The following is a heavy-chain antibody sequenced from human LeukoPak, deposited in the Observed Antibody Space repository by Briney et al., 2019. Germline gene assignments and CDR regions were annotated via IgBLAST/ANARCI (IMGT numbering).Heavy chain of an antibody. CDR3: AREVSGYGAFDI. CDR2: ISGSGGST. Sequence: GGSLRLSCAASGFTFSSCAMTWVRQAPGKGLEWVSGISGSGGSTYYADSVQGRFTISRDISKNTLYVQMNSLRAEDTARYYCAREVSGYGAFDIWGQGTMVTVTS. J-gene: IGHJ3*02. V-gene: IGHV3-23*01. D-gene: IGHD3-16*01. CDR1: GFTFSSCA.